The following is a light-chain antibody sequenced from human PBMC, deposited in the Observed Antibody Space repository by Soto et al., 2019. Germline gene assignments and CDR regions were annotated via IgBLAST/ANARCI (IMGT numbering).Light chain of an antibody. CDR2: GAS. CDR1: QTVSSVH. CDR3: KQYDNSGWT. Sequence: EIVLTQSPGTLSFSPGERATLSCRASQTVSSVHLAWYQQKPGQAPRLFIYGASSRATGIPDRFSGSGSGKDFTLTISSLEPEDFPVYYCKQYDNSGWTFGQGNKVEIX. J-gene: IGKJ1*01. V-gene: IGKV3-20*01.